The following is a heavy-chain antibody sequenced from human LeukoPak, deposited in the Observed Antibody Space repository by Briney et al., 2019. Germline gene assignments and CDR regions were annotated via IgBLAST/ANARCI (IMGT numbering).Heavy chain of an antibody. CDR1: GFTVSNKY. J-gene: IGHJ4*02. V-gene: IGHV3-53*01. CDR2: LYNAGST. D-gene: IGHD3-22*01. CDR3: ASLKGLFDYLDY. Sequence: GGSLRLSCVASGFTVSNKYMSWVRQAPGKGLEWVSVLYNAGSTYYADSVKGRFTISRDNSKNTLYLQMYSLRAEDTAVYYCASLKGLFDYLDYWGQGILVTVYS.